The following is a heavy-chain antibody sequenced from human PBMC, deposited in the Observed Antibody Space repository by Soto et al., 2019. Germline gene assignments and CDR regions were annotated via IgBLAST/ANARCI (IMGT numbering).Heavy chain of an antibody. V-gene: IGHV1-18*01. CDR2: ISAYNGNT. CDR3: ASSREYSSSSPAFDI. D-gene: IGHD6-6*01. J-gene: IGHJ3*02. Sequence: ASVKVSCKASGYTFTSYGISWVRQAPGQGLEWMGWISAYNGNTNYAQKLQGRVTMTTDTSTSTAYMELRSLRSDDTAVYYCASSREYSSSSPAFDIWGQGTMVTVSS. CDR1: GYTFTSYG.